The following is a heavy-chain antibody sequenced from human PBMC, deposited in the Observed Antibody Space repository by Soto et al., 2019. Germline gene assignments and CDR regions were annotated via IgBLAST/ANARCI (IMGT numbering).Heavy chain of an antibody. V-gene: IGHV4-39*01. D-gene: IGHD4-4*01. CDR3: ARLFSNKFLGY. Sequence: QLQLQESGPGLVKPSETLSLTCTVSGGSISSSSYYWGWIRQPPGKGLEWIGSIYYSGSTYYNPSLKSRVTISVDTSKNQFSLKLSSVTAADTAVYYCARLFSNKFLGYWGQGTLVTVSS. J-gene: IGHJ4*02. CDR2: IYYSGST. CDR1: GGSISSSSYY.